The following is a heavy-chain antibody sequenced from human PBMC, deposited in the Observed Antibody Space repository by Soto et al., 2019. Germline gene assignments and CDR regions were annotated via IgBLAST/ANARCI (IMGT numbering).Heavy chain of an antibody. D-gene: IGHD6-13*01. V-gene: IGHV3-23*01. CDR2: ITATGDRA. CDR3: AKDLRGPEAGTWYFDL. CDR1: RLTFRNYA. J-gene: IGHJ2*01. Sequence: EVHLLESGGGLVQPGGSLRLSCAASRLTFRNYAMGWVRQAPGKGLEWVSAITATGDRAQYIDSVRGRFTISRDNSQNKLYMQMNSLRAEDTAVYYCAKDLRGPEAGTWYFDLWGRGSLVTVSS.